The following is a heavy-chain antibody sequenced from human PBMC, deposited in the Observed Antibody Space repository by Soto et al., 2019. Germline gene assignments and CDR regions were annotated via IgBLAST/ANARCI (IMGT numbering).Heavy chain of an antibody. CDR2: ISSSSSTI. Sequence: HPGGSLRLSCAASGFTFSSYSMNWVRQAPGKGLEWVSYISSSSSTIYYADSVKGRFTISRDNAKNSLYLQMNSLRAEDTAVYYCARELDFDYDFWSNYMDVWGKGTTVTVSS. V-gene: IGHV3-48*01. CDR1: GFTFSSYS. J-gene: IGHJ6*03. D-gene: IGHD3-3*01. CDR3: ARELDFDYDFWSNYMDV.